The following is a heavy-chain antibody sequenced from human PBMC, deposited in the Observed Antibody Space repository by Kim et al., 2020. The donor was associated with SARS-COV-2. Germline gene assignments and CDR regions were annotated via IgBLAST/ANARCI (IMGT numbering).Heavy chain of an antibody. Sequence: GGSLRLSCAASGFTFSTYGMYWVRQAPGKGLEWVAVVSYDGTNKYYGDSVKGRFTISRDNSKNTLYLQMNSLRAEDTAVYYCANDWRLYCSSTSCYGMDVWGQGTTVTVSS. CDR1: GFTFSTYG. J-gene: IGHJ6*02. CDR3: ANDWRLYCSSTSCYGMDV. V-gene: IGHV3-30*18. CDR2: VSYDGTNK. D-gene: IGHD2-2*01.